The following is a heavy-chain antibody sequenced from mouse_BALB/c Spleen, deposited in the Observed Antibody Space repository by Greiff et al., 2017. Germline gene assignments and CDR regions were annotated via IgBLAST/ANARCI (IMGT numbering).Heavy chain of an antibody. V-gene: IGHV5-17*02. CDR1: GFTFSSFG. CDR2: ISSGSSTI. J-gene: IGHJ2*01. Sequence: EVQRVESGGGLVQPGGSRKLSCAASGFTFSSFGMHWVRQAPEKGLEWVAYISSGSSTIYYADTVKGRFTISRDNTKNTLFLQMTSLRSEDTAMYYCARYEGTYFDYWGQGTTLTVSS. D-gene: IGHD2-12*01. CDR3: ARYEGTYFDY.